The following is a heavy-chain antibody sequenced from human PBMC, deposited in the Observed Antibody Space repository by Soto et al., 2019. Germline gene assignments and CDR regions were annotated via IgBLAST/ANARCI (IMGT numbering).Heavy chain of an antibody. CDR1: GGSISSGGYY. CDR3: SRSGYSYGPNPLLY. CDR2: IYYSGST. V-gene: IGHV4-31*03. D-gene: IGHD5-18*01. J-gene: IGHJ4*02. Sequence: QVQLQESGPGLVKPSQTLSLTCTVSGGSISSGGYYWSWIRQHPGKGLEWIGYIYYSGSTYYNPSLKSRVTISVDTCKNQFALELSSVTAADTAVYYCSRSGYSYGPNPLLYWGQGTLGTVSS.